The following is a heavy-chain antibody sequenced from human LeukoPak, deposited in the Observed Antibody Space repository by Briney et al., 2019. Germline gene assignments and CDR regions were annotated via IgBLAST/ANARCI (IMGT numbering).Heavy chain of an antibody. J-gene: IGHJ4*02. CDR3: AKQMTSTRNFDN. Sequence: GGSLRLSCAASGFTFSDYYMSWIRQAPGKGLEWVSYISSSGSTIYYADSVKGRFTISRDNSENTLYLQLNSVREEDMGTYYCAKQMTSTRNFDNWGQGTLVTVSS. CDR2: ISSSGSTI. D-gene: IGHD2-21*02. V-gene: IGHV3-11*01. CDR1: GFTFSDYY.